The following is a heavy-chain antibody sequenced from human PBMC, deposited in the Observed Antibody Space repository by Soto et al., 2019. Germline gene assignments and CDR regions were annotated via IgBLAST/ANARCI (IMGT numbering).Heavy chain of an antibody. CDR1: GYSFTSYD. CDR3: AKIYSRSSSGFDP. Sequence: QVQLVQSGAEVRKPGASVKVSCKASGYSFTSYDINWVRQATGQGLEWMGWMNPNSGNTGYAQKFQGRVTMTRNTSITTAYMELSSLRSEDTAVYYCAKIYSRSSSGFDPWGQGTLVTVSS. D-gene: IGHD6-6*01. CDR2: MNPNSGNT. J-gene: IGHJ5*02. V-gene: IGHV1-8*01.